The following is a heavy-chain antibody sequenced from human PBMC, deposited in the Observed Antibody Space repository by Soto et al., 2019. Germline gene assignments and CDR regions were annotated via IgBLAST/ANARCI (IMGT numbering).Heavy chain of an antibody. CDR1: GFTFSSNA. CDR3: AKTPAVAGYNHFDS. V-gene: IGHV3-30*18. CDR2: ISSDGSYK. D-gene: IGHD6-19*01. Sequence: QVQLVESGGGVVQPGRSLRLSCQASGFTFSSNAMHWVRQAPGKGLEWVAFISSDGSYKYFTDSVKGRFTISRDNSKNTLFLQTNSLGAEDTAVYYCAKTPAVAGYNHFDSWGQGALVTVSS. J-gene: IGHJ4*02.